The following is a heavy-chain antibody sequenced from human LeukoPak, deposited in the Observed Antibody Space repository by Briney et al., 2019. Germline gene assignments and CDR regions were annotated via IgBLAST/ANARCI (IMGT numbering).Heavy chain of an antibody. CDR2: FDPEDGET. CDR1: GYTLTELS. D-gene: IGHD6-13*01. V-gene: IGHV1-24*01. Sequence: ASVKVSCKVSGYTLTELSMHWVRQAPGKGLEWMGGFDPEDGETIYAQKFQGRVTMTEDTSTDTAYMELSSLRSEDTAVYYCATSEGVGAAAGYDYWGQGTLVTVSS. CDR3: ATSEGVGAAAGYDY. J-gene: IGHJ4*02.